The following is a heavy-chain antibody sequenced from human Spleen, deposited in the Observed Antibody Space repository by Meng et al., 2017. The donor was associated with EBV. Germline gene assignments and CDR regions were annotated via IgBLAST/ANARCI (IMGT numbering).Heavy chain of an antibody. Sequence: EVQLVESGGGFVKPGGSLRLSWAAYGITFSKTWMSWGRQAPGKGLEWVGRIKGKTDGGTKDYAAPVKGRFTISRDDSKKTVYLEMNSLKTEDTAIYYCTTNRGSKWGQGTLVTVSS. CDR3: TTNRGSK. CDR2: IKGKTDGGTK. CDR1: GITFSKTW. V-gene: IGHV3-15*01. J-gene: IGHJ4*02. D-gene: IGHD1-26*01.